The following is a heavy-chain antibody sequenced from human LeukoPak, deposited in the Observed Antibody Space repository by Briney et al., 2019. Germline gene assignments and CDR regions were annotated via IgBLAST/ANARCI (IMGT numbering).Heavy chain of an antibody. J-gene: IGHJ4*02. CDR3: AKESGYDCCTAIVF. D-gene: IGHD5-12*01. CDR2: IAFDGSNK. CDR1: GFPFSKDW. Sequence: GGSLRLSCTASGFPFSKDWMTWVRQAPGKGLEWVAVIAFDGSNKYYADSVKGRFTISRDNSKNTLYLQMNSLRAEDTAVYYCAKESGYDCCTAIVFRGQGTLVTVSS. V-gene: IGHV3-30*18.